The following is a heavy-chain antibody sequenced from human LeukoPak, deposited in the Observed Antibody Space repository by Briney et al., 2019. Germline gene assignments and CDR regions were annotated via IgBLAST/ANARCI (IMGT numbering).Heavy chain of an antibody. D-gene: IGHD6-6*01. J-gene: IGHJ4*02. CDR1: GGSISSSSYY. V-gene: IGHV4-39*07. Sequence: SETLSLTCTVSGGSISSSSYYWGWIRQPPGKGLEWIGSIYYSGSTYYNPSLKSRVTISVDTSKNQFSLKLSSVTAADTAVYYCARDPGPPIAARPIVWGQGTLVTVSS. CDR2: IYYSGST. CDR3: ARDPGPPIAARPIV.